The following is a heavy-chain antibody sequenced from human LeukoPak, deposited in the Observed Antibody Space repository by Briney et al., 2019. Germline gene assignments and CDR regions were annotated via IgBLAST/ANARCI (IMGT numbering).Heavy chain of an antibody. CDR1: GYSISSGYY. D-gene: IGHD4-17*01. CDR3: AKGPRFYAECYSDY. J-gene: IGHJ4*02. CDR2: ISGSGSTT. Sequence: PSETLSLTCIVSGYSISSGYYWGWIRQPPGKGLEWVSGISGSGSTTYYADSVKGRFTISRDNSKNTLDLQMNSLRAEDTAVYYCAKGPRFYAECYSDYWGQGTLVTVSS. V-gene: IGHV3-23*01.